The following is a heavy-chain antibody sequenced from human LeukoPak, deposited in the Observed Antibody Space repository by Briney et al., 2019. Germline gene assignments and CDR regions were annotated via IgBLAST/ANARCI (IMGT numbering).Heavy chain of an antibody. CDR2: ISSSSSYI. D-gene: IGHD6-25*01. V-gene: IGHV3-21*01. CDR3: ARDSSGWDYYYYGMDV. J-gene: IGHJ6*02. CDR1: GFTFSSYS. Sequence: GGSLRLSYAASGFTFSSYSMNWVRQAPGKGLESVSSISSSSSYIYYADSVKGRFTISRDNAKNSLYLQMNSLRAEDTAVYYCARDSSGWDYYYYGMDVWGQGTTVTVSS.